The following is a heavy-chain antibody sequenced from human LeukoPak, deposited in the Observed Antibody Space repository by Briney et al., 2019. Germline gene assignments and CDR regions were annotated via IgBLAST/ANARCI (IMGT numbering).Heavy chain of an antibody. D-gene: IGHD4-23*01. J-gene: IGHJ4*02. CDR2: IASDGSST. V-gene: IGHV3-74*01. Sequence: GGSLRPSCAASGFTFRSYWMNWVRQAPGKGLVWVSRIASDGSSTTYADSVKGRFSISRDNAKNTLYLQMNSLRVEDTAVYYCARGRPHGNDYWGQGTLVTVSS. CDR1: GFTFRSYW. CDR3: ARGRPHGNDY.